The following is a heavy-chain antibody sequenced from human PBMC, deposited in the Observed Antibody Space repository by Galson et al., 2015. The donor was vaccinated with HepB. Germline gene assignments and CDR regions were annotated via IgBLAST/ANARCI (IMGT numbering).Heavy chain of an antibody. CDR2: ISSNGRYI. V-gene: IGHV3-21*01. CDR1: GFTFNTYS. Sequence: SLRLSCAASGFTFNTYSINWVRQAPGKGLEWVSSISSNGRYIYYPDSVKGRFTTSRDNAKNSLYLQMNSLRAEDTAVYYCARGLFRDGSGFHGDVFDIWGQGTMVTVSS. J-gene: IGHJ3*02. CDR3: ARGLFRDGSGFHGDVFDI. D-gene: IGHD3-22*01.